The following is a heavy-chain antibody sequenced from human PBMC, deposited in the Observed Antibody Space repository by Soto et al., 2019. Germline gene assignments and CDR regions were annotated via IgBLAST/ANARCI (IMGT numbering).Heavy chain of an antibody. D-gene: IGHD2-2*01. V-gene: IGHV1-18*04. CDR2: ISAYNGNT. CDR1: GYTFTDYG. Sequence: ASVKVSCKASGYTFTDYGISWVLQAPGQGLEWIGWISAYNGNTNNAQKLQDRVTMTTDSSTSTAYMELRSLRSDDTAVYYCARVGDIVVVGPWFDPWGQGTLVTVSS. CDR3: ARVGDIVVVGPWFDP. J-gene: IGHJ5*02.